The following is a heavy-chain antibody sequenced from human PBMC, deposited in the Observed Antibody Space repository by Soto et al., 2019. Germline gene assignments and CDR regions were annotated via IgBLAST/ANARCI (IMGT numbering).Heavy chain of an antibody. V-gene: IGHV3-33*01. Sequence: GGSLSLSCAASGFTFSSYVMHWVRQAPGKGLEWVAVIWYDGSNKYYADSVKGRFTISRDNSKNTLYLQMNSLRAEDTAVYYCASEDYYDSSGYYGVHWGQGTLVTVSS. CDR3: ASEDYYDSSGYYGVH. CDR1: GFTFSSYV. CDR2: IWYDGSNK. D-gene: IGHD3-22*01. J-gene: IGHJ4*02.